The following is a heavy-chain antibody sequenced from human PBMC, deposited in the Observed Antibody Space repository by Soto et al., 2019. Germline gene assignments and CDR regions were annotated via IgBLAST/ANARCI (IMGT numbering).Heavy chain of an antibody. CDR3: ARGYCSGGSCYLYYYYGMDV. CDR2: INPNSGGT. CDR1: GYTFTGYY. V-gene: IGHV1-2*02. Sequence: GASVKVSCKASGYTFTGYYMYWVRQAPGQGLEWMGWINPNSGGTNYAQKFQGRVTMTRDTSISTAYMELSRLRSDDTAVYYCARGYCSGGSCYLYYYYGMDVWGQGTTVTVSS. D-gene: IGHD2-15*01. J-gene: IGHJ6*02.